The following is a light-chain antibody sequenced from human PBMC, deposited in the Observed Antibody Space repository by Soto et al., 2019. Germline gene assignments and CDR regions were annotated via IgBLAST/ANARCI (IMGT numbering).Light chain of an antibody. V-gene: IGLV2-14*01. CDR2: DVT. Sequence: QSALTQPASVSGSPGQSITISCTGSSSDIGAYNYVSWYQQHPGKAPKLMIYDVTNRPSGLSNRFSGSKSGSTASLTISGLQAEDEADYYCSSYTSSRIRLFGGGTKLTVL. CDR3: SSYTSSRIRL. J-gene: IGLJ3*02. CDR1: SSDIGAYNY.